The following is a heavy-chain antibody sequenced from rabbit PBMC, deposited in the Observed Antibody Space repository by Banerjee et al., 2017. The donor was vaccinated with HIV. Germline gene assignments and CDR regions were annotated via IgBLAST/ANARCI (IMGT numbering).Heavy chain of an antibody. V-gene: IGHV1S45*01. CDR1: GFSFSNKYV. J-gene: IGHJ6*01. Sequence: QEQLEESGGDLVKPEGSLTLTCTASGFSFSNKYVMCWVRQAPGKGLEWIACINTNSGNTVYASWAKGRFTISKTSSTTVTLQMTSLTAADTATYFCARDSGSGWYLDQLDLWGPGTLVTVS. D-gene: IGHD1-1*01. CDR3: ARDSGSGWYLDQLDL. CDR2: INTNSGNT.